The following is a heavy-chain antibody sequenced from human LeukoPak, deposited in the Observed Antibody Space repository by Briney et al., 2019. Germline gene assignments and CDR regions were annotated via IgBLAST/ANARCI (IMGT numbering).Heavy chain of an antibody. CDR2: IDRSGVT. Sequence: QSGGSLRLSCAASGFTVHSNYMSWVRQAPGKGLEWVSVIDRSGVTHYADSVKGRFTISRDNSKNTLYLQMNSLRAEDTAVYYCASLYYGGNNFDYWGQGTLVTVSS. V-gene: IGHV3-53*01. CDR3: ASLYYGGNNFDY. CDR1: GFTVHSNY. J-gene: IGHJ4*02. D-gene: IGHD4-23*01.